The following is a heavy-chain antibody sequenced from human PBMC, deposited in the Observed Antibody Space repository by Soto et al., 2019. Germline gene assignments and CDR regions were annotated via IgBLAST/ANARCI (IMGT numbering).Heavy chain of an antibody. D-gene: IGHD5-12*01. Sequence: SDTLSLTCAVSGYSISSGYYWGWIRQPPGKGLEWIGSIYHSGSTYYNPSLKSRVTISVDTSKNQFSLKLSSVTAADTAVYYCARDRRDGYNFDYWGQGTLVTVS. V-gene: IGHV4-38-2*02. CDR3: ARDRRDGYNFDY. J-gene: IGHJ4*02. CDR2: IYHSGST. CDR1: GYSISSGYY.